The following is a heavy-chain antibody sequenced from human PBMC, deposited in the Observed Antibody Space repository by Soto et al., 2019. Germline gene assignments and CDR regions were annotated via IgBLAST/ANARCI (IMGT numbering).Heavy chain of an antibody. J-gene: IGHJ4*02. CDR1: GYSISSSNW. CDR2: MYYSGTT. D-gene: IGHD5-18*01. CDR3: ARRYGSCFDY. V-gene: IGHV4-28*01. Sequence: SETLSLTCAVSGYSISSSNWWGWIRQPPGKGLEWIGYMYYSGTTYYNPSLKSRVTMSVDTSKNQFSLKLSSVTAADTAVYYCARRYGSCFDYWGQGTLVTVSS.